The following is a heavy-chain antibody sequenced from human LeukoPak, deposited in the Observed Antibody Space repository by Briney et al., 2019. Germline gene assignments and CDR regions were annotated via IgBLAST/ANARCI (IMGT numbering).Heavy chain of an antibody. J-gene: IGHJ6*02. Sequence: ASVKVSCKASGYTFTGYYMHWVRQAPGQGLEWMGWINPNSGGTNYAQKFQGRVTMTRDTSISTAYMELSRLRSDDTAVYYCARGADDFSYGPYYYYGMDVWGQGTTVTVSS. V-gene: IGHV1-2*02. CDR2: INPNSGGT. D-gene: IGHD3-3*01. CDR3: ARGADDFSYGPYYYYGMDV. CDR1: GYTFTGYY.